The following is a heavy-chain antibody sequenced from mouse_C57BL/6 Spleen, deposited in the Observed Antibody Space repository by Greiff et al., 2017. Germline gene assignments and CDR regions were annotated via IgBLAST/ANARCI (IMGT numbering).Heavy chain of an antibody. J-gene: IGHJ4*01. CDR1: GYTFTSYN. V-gene: IGHV1-12*01. D-gene: IGHD2-1*01. CDR3: ARSRYGNSRYAMDY. Sequence: QVQLKQSGAELVRPGASVKMSCKASGYTFTSYNMHWVKQTPRQGLEWIGAIYPGNGDTSYNQKFKGKATLTVDKPSSTAYMQLSSLTSEDSAVYFCARSRYGNSRYAMDYWGQGTSVTVSS. CDR2: IYPGNGDT.